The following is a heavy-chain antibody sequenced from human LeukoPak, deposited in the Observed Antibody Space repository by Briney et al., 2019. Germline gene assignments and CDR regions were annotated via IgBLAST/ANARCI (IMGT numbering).Heavy chain of an antibody. D-gene: IGHD2-15*01. J-gene: IGHJ6*03. CDR1: GFTFSSYA. CDR2: ISGSGGST. CDR3: AKSRTTDIVVVVAVPPLYYYYMDV. Sequence: GGSLRLSCAASGFTFSSYAMSWVRQAPGKGLERVSAISGSGGSTYYADSVKGRFTISRDNSKNTLYLQMNSLRAEDTAVYYCAKSRTTDIVVVVAVPPLYYYYMDVWGKGTTVTVSS. V-gene: IGHV3-23*01.